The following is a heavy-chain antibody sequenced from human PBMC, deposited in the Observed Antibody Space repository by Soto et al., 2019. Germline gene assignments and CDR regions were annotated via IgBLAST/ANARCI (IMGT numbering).Heavy chain of an antibody. CDR2: INPNSGGT. D-gene: IGHD6-6*01. CDR1: GYTFTGYY. J-gene: IGHJ5*02. Sequence: ASVKVSCKASGYTFTGYYMHWVRQAPGQGLEWMGWINPNSGGTNYAQKFQGRVTMTRDTSLSTAYMELSRLRSDDTAVYYCARGGAIAARRAYNWFDPWGQGTLVTVSS. V-gene: IGHV1-2*02. CDR3: ARGGAIAARRAYNWFDP.